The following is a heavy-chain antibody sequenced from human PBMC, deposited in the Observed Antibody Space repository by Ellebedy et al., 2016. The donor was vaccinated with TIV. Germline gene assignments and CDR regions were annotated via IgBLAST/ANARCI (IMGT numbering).Heavy chain of an antibody. V-gene: IGHV3-74*01. D-gene: IGHD6-6*01. Sequence: GESLKISCAASGFTFSNYWMHWVRQGPGGGLVWVSRTSSDGSSTTYADSGKGRFTVSRDNAENTVYLQMNSLRAEDTAVYYCASSWGGGGIDSWGQGTLVNVSS. CDR2: TSSDGSST. CDR3: ASSWGGGGIDS. J-gene: IGHJ4*02. CDR1: GFTFSNYW.